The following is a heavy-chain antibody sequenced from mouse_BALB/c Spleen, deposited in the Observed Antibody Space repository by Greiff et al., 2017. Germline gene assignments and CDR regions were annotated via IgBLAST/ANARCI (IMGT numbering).Heavy chain of an antibody. V-gene: IGHV1-55*01. D-gene: IGHD2-2*01. CDR3: ARRDYGYDEY. J-gene: IGHJ2*01. Sequence: QVQLQQPGAELVKPGTSVKLSCKASGYNFTSYWINWVKLRPGQGLEWIGDIYPGSGSTNYNEKFKSKATLTVDTSSSTAYMQLSSLASEETALYYSARRDYGYDEYGGQGTTLTVSS. CDR2: IYPGSGST. CDR1: GYNFTSYW.